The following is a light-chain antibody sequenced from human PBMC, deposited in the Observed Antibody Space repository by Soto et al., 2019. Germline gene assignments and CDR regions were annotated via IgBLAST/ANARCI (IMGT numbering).Light chain of an antibody. J-gene: IGKJ1*01. V-gene: IGKV3-11*01. CDR2: DAS. CDR1: QSVSSY. Sequence: EIVLAQSPATLSLSPGEIATLSCSASQSVSSYLAWYQQKPGQAPRLLIYDASNRATGIPARFSGSGSGTDFTLTISSLEPEDFAVYYCKQRSNPPKFGQGTKVDIK. CDR3: KQRSNPPK.